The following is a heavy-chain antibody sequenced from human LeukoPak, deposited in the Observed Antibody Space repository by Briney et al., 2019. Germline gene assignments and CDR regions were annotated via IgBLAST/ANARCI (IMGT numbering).Heavy chain of an antibody. CDR3: ARHHLIVPAPFDY. CDR1: GGSISSYY. CDR2: IYYSGST. V-gene: IGHV4-59*08. Sequence: SETLPLTCTVSGGSISSYYWSWIRQPPGKGLEWIGYIYYSGSTNYNPSLKSRVTISVDTSKNQFSLKLSSVTAADTAVYYCARHHLIVPAPFDYWGQGTLVTVSS. J-gene: IGHJ4*02. D-gene: IGHD2-2*01.